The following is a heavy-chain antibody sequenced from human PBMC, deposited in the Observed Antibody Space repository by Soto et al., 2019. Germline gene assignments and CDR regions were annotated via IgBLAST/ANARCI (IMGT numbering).Heavy chain of an antibody. V-gene: IGHV4-39*01. D-gene: IGHD3-22*01. CDR2: IYYSGST. Sequence: PSETLSLTCTVSGGSISGSSYYWGWIRQPPGKGLEWIGSIYYSGSTYYNPTLKSRVTISVDTSKNQFSLKLSSVTAADTAVYCCARSSAVTTTLDYFDYWGRGTLVTVSS. J-gene: IGHJ4*01. CDR1: GGSISGSSYY. CDR3: ARSSAVTTTLDYFDY.